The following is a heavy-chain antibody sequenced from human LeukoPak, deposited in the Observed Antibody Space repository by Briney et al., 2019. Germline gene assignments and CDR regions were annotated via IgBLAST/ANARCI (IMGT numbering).Heavy chain of an antibody. Sequence: SETLSLTCAVSGGSISSANYYWGWIRQPPGKGLEWIGSIYYSGSTYYNSSLKSRVTISVDTSKNQFSLKLSSVTAADTAVYYCASLYYFDRSRGWNYWGQGTLVTVSS. CDR1: GGSISSANYY. V-gene: IGHV4-39*01. D-gene: IGHD3-22*01. CDR3: ASLYYFDRSRGWNY. J-gene: IGHJ4*02. CDR2: IYYSGST.